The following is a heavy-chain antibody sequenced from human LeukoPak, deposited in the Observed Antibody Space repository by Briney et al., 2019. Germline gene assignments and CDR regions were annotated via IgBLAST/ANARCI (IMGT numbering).Heavy chain of an antibody. CDR3: ARRDGRYSGSPGAFDI. Sequence: SSETLSLTCTVSGGSISSSSYYWSWIRQPAGKGLEWIGRIYISGSTNYNPSLKSRVTMSVDTSKNQFSLKLSSVTAADTAVYYCARRDGRYSGSPGAFDIWGQGTMVTVSS. CDR2: IYISGST. J-gene: IGHJ3*02. V-gene: IGHV4-61*02. D-gene: IGHD1-26*01. CDR1: GGSISSSSYY.